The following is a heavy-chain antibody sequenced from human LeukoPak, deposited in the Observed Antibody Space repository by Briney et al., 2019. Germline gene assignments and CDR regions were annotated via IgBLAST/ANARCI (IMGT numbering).Heavy chain of an antibody. V-gene: IGHV3-30-3*01. J-gene: IGHJ4*02. CDR3: AIDDRGIAAAGLFDY. CDR1: GFTFSSFA. Sequence: GGSLRLSCAASGFTFSSFAMHWVRQAPGKGLEWVAVISYDGTNKYYADSVKGRFTISRDNSKNTLYLQMNSLTAEDTAVYYCAIDDRGIAAAGLFDYWGQRTSVTVSS. D-gene: IGHD6-13*01. CDR2: ISYDGTNK.